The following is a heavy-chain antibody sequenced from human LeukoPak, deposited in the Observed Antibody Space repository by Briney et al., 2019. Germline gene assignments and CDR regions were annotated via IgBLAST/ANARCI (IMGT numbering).Heavy chain of an antibody. V-gene: IGHV3-74*01. CDR1: GFTFSTYW. CDR3: ARDPSGYGY. Sequence: GGSLRLSCAASGFTFSTYWMHWVRQAPGKGLVWVSCISGDGSSTSYAGSVRGRFTISRDSAKNTLYLQMNSLGAEDTAVYYCARDPSGYGYWGQGALVTVSS. J-gene: IGHJ4*02. D-gene: IGHD5-12*01. CDR2: ISGDGSST.